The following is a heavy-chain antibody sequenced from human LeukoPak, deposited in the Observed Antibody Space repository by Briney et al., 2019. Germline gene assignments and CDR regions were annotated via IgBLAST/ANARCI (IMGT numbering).Heavy chain of an antibody. CDR3: AKPQRGLEWELLADFDY. D-gene: IGHD1-26*01. J-gene: IGHJ4*02. CDR1: GFTFSSYA. Sequence: PGGSLRLSCAASGFTFSSYAMSWVRQAPGKGLEWVSAISGSGGSTYYADSVKGRFTISRDNSKNTLYLQMNSLRAEDTAVYYCAKPQRGLEWELLADFDYWGQGTLVTVSS. CDR2: ISGSGGST. V-gene: IGHV3-23*01.